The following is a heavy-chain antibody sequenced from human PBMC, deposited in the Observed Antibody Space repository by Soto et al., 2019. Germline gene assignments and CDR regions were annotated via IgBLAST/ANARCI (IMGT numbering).Heavy chain of an antibody. D-gene: IGHD3-10*01. CDR3: AKSQLLWLGSGNWFEP. J-gene: IGHJ5*02. CDR1: GFRFNSYA. CDR2: FSGSDGSA. Sequence: GGSLRLSCAASGFRFNSYAMTWVRQAPGKGLEWVSAFSGSDGSAYYADFLKGRFTISRDNGKNTLYLQMRSLRVEDTAVYYCAKSQLLWLGSGNWFEPWGQGT. V-gene: IGHV3-23*01.